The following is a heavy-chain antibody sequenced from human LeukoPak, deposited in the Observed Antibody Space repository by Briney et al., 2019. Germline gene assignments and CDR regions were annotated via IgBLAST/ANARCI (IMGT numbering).Heavy chain of an antibody. D-gene: IGHD6-13*01. Sequence: GGSLRLSCAASGFIVSSNYMSWVRQAPGKGLEWVSIIYSGGTTYYADSVKGRFTISRDTSKNTLYLQMNSLRAEDTAVYYCAREGIAAAATDYWGQGTLVTVSS. CDR2: IYSGGTT. CDR1: GFIVSSNY. CDR3: AREGIAAAATDY. J-gene: IGHJ4*02. V-gene: IGHV3-53*01.